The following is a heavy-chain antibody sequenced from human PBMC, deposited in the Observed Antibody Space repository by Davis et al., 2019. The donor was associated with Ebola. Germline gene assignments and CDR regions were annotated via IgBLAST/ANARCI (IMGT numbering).Heavy chain of an antibody. J-gene: IGHJ4*02. Sequence: ASVKVSCKASGYTFTSYAMNWVRQAPGQGLEWMGWINTNTGNPTYAQGFTGRFVFSLDTSVSTAYLQISSLKAEDTAVYYCARAGTPRPISYDFWSGSVPYPGYWGQGTLVTVSS. CDR1: GYTFTSYA. V-gene: IGHV7-4-1*02. D-gene: IGHD3-3*01. CDR2: INTNTGNP. CDR3: ARAGTPRPISYDFWSGSVPYPGY.